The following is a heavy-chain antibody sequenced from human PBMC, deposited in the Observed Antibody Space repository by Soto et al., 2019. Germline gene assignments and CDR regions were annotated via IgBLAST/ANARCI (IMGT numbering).Heavy chain of an antibody. CDR1: GYTFTSSA. CDR2: INDGKCNT. J-gene: IGHJ4*02. CDR3: ASSGSYWGIDY. D-gene: IGHD1-26*01. Sequence: QVQLVQSGAEEKKPGASVKVSCKASGYTFTSSAMHWVRKHPGQRLEWMGWINDGKCNTKYSQKFQGRVTITRDTSASTAYRELSSLRSEDTDVYYCASSGSYWGIDYWGQGTLVTVSS. V-gene: IGHV1-3*05.